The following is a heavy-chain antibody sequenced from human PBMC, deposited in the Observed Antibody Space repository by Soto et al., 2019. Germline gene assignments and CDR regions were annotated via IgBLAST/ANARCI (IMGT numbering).Heavy chain of an antibody. J-gene: IGHJ3*02. CDR3: ARDLIWLKDAFDI. CDR1: GFTFSDYY. Sequence: GGSLRLSCAASGFTFSDYYMSWIRQAPGKGLEWVSYISSSGSTIYYADSVKGRFTISRDNAKNSLYLQMNSLRAEDTAVYYCARDLIWLKDAFDIWGQGTMVTVSS. V-gene: IGHV3-11*01. CDR2: ISSSGSTI. D-gene: IGHD5-12*01.